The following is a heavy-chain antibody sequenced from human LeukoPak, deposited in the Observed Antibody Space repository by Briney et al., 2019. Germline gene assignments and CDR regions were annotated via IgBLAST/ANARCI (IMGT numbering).Heavy chain of an antibody. Sequence: GGSLRLSCAASGFTFSSYAMGWVRQAPGKGLEWVSAISGSGGSTYYADSVKGRFTISRDNSKNTLYLQMNSLRAEDTAVYYCAKPNYGDYEFPLYWGQGTLVTVSS. CDR2: ISGSGGST. CDR1: GFTFSSYA. J-gene: IGHJ4*02. V-gene: IGHV3-23*01. CDR3: AKPNYGDYEFPLY. D-gene: IGHD4-17*01.